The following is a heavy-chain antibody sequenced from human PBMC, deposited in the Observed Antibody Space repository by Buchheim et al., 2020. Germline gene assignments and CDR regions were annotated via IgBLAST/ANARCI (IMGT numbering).Heavy chain of an antibody. J-gene: IGHJ6*03. V-gene: IGHV3-48*01. CDR1: GSTFSTYS. CDR2: TSSGSSTI. Sequence: EVQLVESGGGLVQPGGSLRLSCTASGSTFSTYSMNWVRQAPGKGLEWVSYTSSGSSTIYYADSVKGRFTISRDNAKNSLYLQMNSLRAEDTAVYYCARDGISDYFMDVWGKGTT. CDR3: ARDGISDYFMDV. D-gene: IGHD2-15*01.